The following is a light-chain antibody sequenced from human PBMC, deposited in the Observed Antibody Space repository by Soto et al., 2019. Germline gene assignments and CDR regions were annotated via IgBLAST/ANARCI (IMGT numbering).Light chain of an antibody. CDR2: RSD. V-gene: IGLV1-44*01. CDR1: GSNIGINN. CDR3: AAWDGSLNGVV. J-gene: IGLJ2*01. Sequence: QSVLTQSPSVSGTPGQRVTISCSGSGSNIGINNVNWYQQLPGTAPKLLIYRSDQRPSGVPDRFSGSKSGTSASLAISGLQPEDEADYYCAAWDGSLNGVVFGGGTKLTVL.